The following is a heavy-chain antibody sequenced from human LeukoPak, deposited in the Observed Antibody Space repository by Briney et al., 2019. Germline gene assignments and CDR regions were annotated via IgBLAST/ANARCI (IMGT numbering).Heavy chain of an antibody. CDR3: AKDRTIVGATDEGDDAFDI. CDR1: GYSFTDYA. J-gene: IGHJ3*02. D-gene: IGHD1-26*01. CDR2: ISASNGNT. V-gene: IGHV1-18*01. Sequence: GASVKVSCETSGYSFTDYAITWVRQVRGQGLQWVGWISASNGNTDYAQSFQGRATMTTDTSTSTAYLELTSLRSDDTAVYYCAKDRTIVGATDEGDDAFDIWGQGTMVTVSS.